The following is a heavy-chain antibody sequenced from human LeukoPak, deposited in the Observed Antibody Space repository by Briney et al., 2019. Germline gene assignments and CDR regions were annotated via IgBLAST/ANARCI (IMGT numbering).Heavy chain of an antibody. V-gene: IGHV1-18*01. Sequence: GASVKVSCKASGYTFSDYGISWVRQAPGQGLEWMGWISAYNDKTDLAEKVQGRVTMITDTSTSTAYMELRSLTSDDTGVYYCAKDSGGYSGSFSNWGQGTLVTVSS. J-gene: IGHJ4*02. D-gene: IGHD1-26*01. CDR1: GYTFSDYG. CDR2: ISAYNDKT. CDR3: AKDSGGYSGSFSN.